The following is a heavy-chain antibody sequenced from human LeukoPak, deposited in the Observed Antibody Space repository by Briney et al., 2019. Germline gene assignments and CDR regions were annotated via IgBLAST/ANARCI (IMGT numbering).Heavy chain of an antibody. J-gene: IGHJ4*02. CDR2: IWYDGSKK. V-gene: IGHV3-33*01. Sequence: GGSLRLSCAASGFTFSSYGMHWVRQASGKGLEWVAVIWYDGSKKYYADSVKGRFTISRDNSKNTLYVQMNSLRAEDTAVYYCASFRGGDSSGYYNHWGQGTLVTVSS. CDR1: GFTFSSYG. D-gene: IGHD3-22*01. CDR3: ASFRGGDSSGYYNH.